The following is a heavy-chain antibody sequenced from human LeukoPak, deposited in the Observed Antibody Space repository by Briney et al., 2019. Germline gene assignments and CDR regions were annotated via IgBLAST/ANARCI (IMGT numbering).Heavy chain of an antibody. Sequence: PGGSLRLSCVASGFTLTNSHLTWVRQPPGKGLEWVSSIYSDDSTHYADSVKARFTISRDNAKNSLYLQMNSLRAEDTAVYYCARDPHYYGSGSPFDYWGQGTLVSVSS. V-gene: IGHV3-66*01. D-gene: IGHD3-10*01. CDR3: ARDPHYYGSGSPFDY. CDR1: GFTLTNSH. J-gene: IGHJ4*02. CDR2: IYSDDST.